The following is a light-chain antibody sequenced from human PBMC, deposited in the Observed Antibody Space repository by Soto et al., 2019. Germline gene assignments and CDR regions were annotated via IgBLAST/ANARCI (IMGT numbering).Light chain of an antibody. V-gene: IGLV2-8*01. CDR1: SSDVVGYNY. CDR2: EVT. Sequence: QSARTQPPSASGSPGQSVTISCTGTSSDVVGYNYVSWYQQHPGKAPKLMIYEVTKRPSGVPDGFSASKSDNTASLTVSGLQAEDEPDYYCSSYEGSSKYVFGTGTK. CDR3: SSYEGSSKYV. J-gene: IGLJ1*01.